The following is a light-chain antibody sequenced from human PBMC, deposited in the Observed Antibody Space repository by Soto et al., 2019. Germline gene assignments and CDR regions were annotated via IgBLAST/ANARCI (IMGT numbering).Light chain of an antibody. V-gene: IGLV1-40*01. CDR2: GNS. CDR3: QSYRV. J-gene: IGLJ1*01. CDR1: SSNIGAGYD. Sequence: QSALTQPPSVSGAPGQRVTISCTGSSSNIGAGYDVHWYQQLPGTAPKLLIYGNSNRPSGVPDRFSGSKSGTSASLAITGLQAEDEADYYCQSYRVFGTGTKVTV.